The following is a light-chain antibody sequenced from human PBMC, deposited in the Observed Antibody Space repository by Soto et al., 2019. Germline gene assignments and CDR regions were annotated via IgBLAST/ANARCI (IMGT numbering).Light chain of an antibody. Sequence: QSVLTQPASVSGSPGQSITISCTGTSSDVGFYNYVSWYQQQHPGKAPKLVIYEVDNRPSGVSIRFSGSKSGNTASLTISGLLAEDEAEYYSSTYAHGSNYVFGTGTKLTVL. J-gene: IGLJ1*01. V-gene: IGLV2-14*01. CDR1: SSDVGFYNY. CDR3: STYAHGSNYV. CDR2: EVD.